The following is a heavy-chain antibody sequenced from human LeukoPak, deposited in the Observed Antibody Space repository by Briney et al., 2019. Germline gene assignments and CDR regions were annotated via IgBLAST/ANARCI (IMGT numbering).Heavy chain of an antibody. CDR2: IRSKANNYAT. V-gene: IGHV3-73*01. Sequence: GGSLRLSCAASGFTFSGSAMHWVRQASGKGLEWVGRIRSKANNYATAYAALVKGRFIISRDDSKNTAYLQMNSLKTEDTAVYYCTRQWATAGAGPLDFDYWGQGTLITVYS. CDR1: GFTFSGSA. J-gene: IGHJ4*02. D-gene: IGHD6-13*01. CDR3: TRQWATAGAGPLDFDY.